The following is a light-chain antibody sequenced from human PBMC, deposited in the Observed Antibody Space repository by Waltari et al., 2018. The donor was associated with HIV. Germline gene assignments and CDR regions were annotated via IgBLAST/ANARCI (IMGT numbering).Light chain of an antibody. J-gene: IGKJ3*01. CDR2: GAS. Sequence: ELVMTQSPATLSVSPGERATLSCRASQSVSSNLAWYQQKPGQAPRLLISGASTRATGIPARFSGSGSGTEFTLTISSLQSEDFAVYYCQQYNNWPFTFGPGTKVDIK. V-gene: IGKV3-15*01. CDR1: QSVSSN. CDR3: QQYNNWPFT.